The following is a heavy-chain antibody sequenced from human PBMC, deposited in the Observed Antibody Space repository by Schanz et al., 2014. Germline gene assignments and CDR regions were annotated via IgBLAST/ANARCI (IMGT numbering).Heavy chain of an antibody. CDR3: SIFPSSFPS. CDR1: GFTFRRFG. CDR2: IAGDGGGP. D-gene: IGHD3-9*01. V-gene: IGHV3-23*01. J-gene: IGHJ5*02. Sequence: EVQMLESGGGLVQPGGSLRLSCEASGFTFRRFGVSWVRQAPGKGLEWVSVIAGDGGGPDYADSVKGRFTVSRDNSDITMYLQMNNLRAEDTAVYYWSIFPSSFPSWGQGTLVTVSS.